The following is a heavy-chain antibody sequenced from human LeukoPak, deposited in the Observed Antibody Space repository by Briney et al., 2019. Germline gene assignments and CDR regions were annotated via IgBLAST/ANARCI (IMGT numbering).Heavy chain of an antibody. CDR3: ARVPRSSTSPPDY. V-gene: IGHV3-21*01. D-gene: IGHD2-2*01. CDR2: ISSSSSYI. Sequence: GGSLRLSCAASGFTFSSYSMNWVRQAPGKGLEWVSSISSSSSYIYYADSVKGRFTISRDNAKNSLYLQMNSLRAEDTAVYYCARVPRSSTSPPDYWGQGTLVTVSS. J-gene: IGHJ4*02. CDR1: GFTFSSYS.